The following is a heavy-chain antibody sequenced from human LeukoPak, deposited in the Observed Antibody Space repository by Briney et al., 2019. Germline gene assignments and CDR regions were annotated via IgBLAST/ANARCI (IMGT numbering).Heavy chain of an antibody. CDR1: GGSIRSSSYY. CDR2: NYYSGNT. CDR3: ARGNNTSGHPLDN. J-gene: IGHJ4*02. Sequence: PSETLSLTCTVSGGSIRSSSYYWGWIRQPPGKGLEWIGSNYYSGNTYYNPSLKSRVTISVDTSKNQFSLKLSSVTAADTAVYYCARGNNTSGHPLDNRAQGALVTVSS. V-gene: IGHV4-39*01. D-gene: IGHD3-22*01.